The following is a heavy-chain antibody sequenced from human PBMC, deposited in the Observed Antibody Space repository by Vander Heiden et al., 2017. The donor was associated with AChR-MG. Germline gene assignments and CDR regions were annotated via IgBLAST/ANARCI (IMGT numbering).Heavy chain of an antibody. V-gene: IGHV3-30*18. J-gene: IGHJ3*02. D-gene: IGHD3-10*01. CDR3: AKGANDHGGAAAFDI. CDR1: GFTFSSYG. CDR2: ISYDGSNK. Sequence: QVQLVESGGGVVQPGRSLRLSCAASGFTFSSYGMHWVRQAPGKGLEWVAVISYDGSNKYYADSVKGRFTISRDNSKNTLYLQMNSLRAEDTAVYYCAKGANDHGGAAAFDIWGQGTMVTVSS.